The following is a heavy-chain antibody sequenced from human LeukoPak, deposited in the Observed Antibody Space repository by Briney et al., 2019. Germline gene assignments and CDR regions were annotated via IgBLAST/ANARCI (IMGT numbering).Heavy chain of an antibody. CDR1: GGSISSYY. D-gene: IGHD6-13*01. V-gene: IGHV4-59*01. Sequence: SETLSLTCTVSGGSISSYYWSWIRQPPGKGLESNGYIYYSRSTNYNPSLKGRVTILVDTSKNQCYLKLSSVTAADTAVYYCARAYSSSWYRYYYYYGMDVWGQGTTVTVSS. CDR2: IYYSRST. J-gene: IGHJ6*02. CDR3: ARAYSSSWYRYYYYYGMDV.